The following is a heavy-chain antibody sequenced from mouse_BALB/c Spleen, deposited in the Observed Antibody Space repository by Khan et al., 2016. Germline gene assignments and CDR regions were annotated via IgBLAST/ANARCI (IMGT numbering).Heavy chain of an antibody. CDR1: GFTFTDYY. CDR2: IRNKANGYTT. CDR3: GRDIGERFAY. J-gene: IGHJ3*01. Sequence: EVELVESGGDLVQPGGSLRLSCATSGFTFTDYYMSWVRQPPGKALEWLGFIRNKANGYTTEYSASVKGRFTISRDHSQSILYLQMITLRAAAMSTYCWGRDIGERFAYWGQATLVTVAA. V-gene: IGHV7-3*02.